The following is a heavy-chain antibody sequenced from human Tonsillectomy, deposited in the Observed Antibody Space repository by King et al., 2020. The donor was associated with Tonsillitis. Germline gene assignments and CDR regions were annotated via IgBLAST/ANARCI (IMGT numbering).Heavy chain of an antibody. J-gene: IGHJ4*02. Sequence: VQLVESGGGVVQPGRSLRLSCAASGFTFSNYAMHWVRQAPGKGLEWVTVISYDGSIKYYADSVKGRFTISRDNSKNTVFMQMNSRRTEDTAVYYCERDHGDYPGDYWGQGTLVTVSS. D-gene: IGHD4-17*01. CDR1: GFTFSNYA. V-gene: IGHV3-30*04. CDR2: ISYDGSIK. CDR3: ERDHGDYPGDY.